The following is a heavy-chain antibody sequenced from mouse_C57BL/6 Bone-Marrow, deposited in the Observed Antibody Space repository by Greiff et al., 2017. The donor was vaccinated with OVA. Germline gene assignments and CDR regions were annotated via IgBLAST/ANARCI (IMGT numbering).Heavy chain of an antibody. V-gene: IGHV5-6*01. CDR3: ARHGDYGSFFDY. D-gene: IGHD1-1*01. J-gene: IGHJ2*01. Sequence: EVQGVESGGDLVKPGGSLKLSCAASGFTFSSYGMSWVRQTPDKRLEWVATISSGGSYTYYPDSVKGRFTISRDNAKNNLYLQMNSLKSKDTAMYYCARHGDYGSFFDYWGQGTTLTVSS. CDR2: ISSGGSYT. CDR1: GFTFSSYG.